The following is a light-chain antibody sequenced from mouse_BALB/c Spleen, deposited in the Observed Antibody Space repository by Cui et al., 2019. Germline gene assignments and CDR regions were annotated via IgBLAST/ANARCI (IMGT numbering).Light chain of an antibody. V-gene: IGKV4-80*01. Sequence: QIVLTQSLAIMSASLGEVITLTFSASSSVSYMHWYQQKSGTSPKLLIYSTSNLASGVPSRFSGSGSGTVYSLTISSVEAEDAADYYCHQWSSYPWTFGGGTKLEIK. J-gene: IGKJ1*01. CDR3: HQWSSYPWT. CDR1: SSVSY. CDR2: STS.